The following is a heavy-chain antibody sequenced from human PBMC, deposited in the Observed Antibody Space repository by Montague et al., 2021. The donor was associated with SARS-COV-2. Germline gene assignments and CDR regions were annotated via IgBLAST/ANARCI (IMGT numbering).Heavy chain of an antibody. CDR1: GASITSSNW. Sequence: SETLSLTCTVSGASITSSNWWNWVRQPPGKGLEWIGQIYHSGSTNYNPSLKGRLTPSLDKSKNQFSLNLSSVTAADTAVYYCARQIQQVVLSPAKLTNWFDPWGLGTLVTVAS. J-gene: IGHJ5*02. CDR3: ARQIQQVVLSPAKLTNWFDP. CDR2: IYHSGST. V-gene: IGHV4-4*02. D-gene: IGHD2-15*01.